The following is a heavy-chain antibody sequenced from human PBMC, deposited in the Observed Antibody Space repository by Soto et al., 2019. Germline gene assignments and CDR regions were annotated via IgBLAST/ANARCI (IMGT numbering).Heavy chain of an antibody. CDR1: GFTFSSFA. J-gene: IGHJ4*02. D-gene: IGHD3-16*02. Sequence: GGSLRLSCVASGFTFSSFAMSWVRQAPGKGLEWVSTLSGSGGDTYYASSVNGRFTISRDKSKNTLYLQMDRLRVEDTAVYYCAKRGGYDYVWRSYRPDYCGEGTLVTVYS. CDR2: LSGSGGDT. CDR3: AKRGGYDYVWRSYRPDY. V-gene: IGHV3-23*01.